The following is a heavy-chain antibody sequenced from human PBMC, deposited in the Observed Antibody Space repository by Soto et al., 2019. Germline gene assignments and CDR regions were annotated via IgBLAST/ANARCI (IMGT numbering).Heavy chain of an antibody. V-gene: IGHV3-13*01. J-gene: IGHJ4*01. D-gene: IGHD1-26*01. CDR1: GFTFSSYD. CDR3: ARAWEFSGFDY. Sequence: PGGSLRLSCAASGFTFSSYDMHWVRQATGKGLEWVSAIGTAGDTYYPGSVKGRFTISRENAKNSLYLQMNSLRAEDTAVYYCARAWEFSGFDYSGHGTLVTVSS. CDR2: IGTAGDT.